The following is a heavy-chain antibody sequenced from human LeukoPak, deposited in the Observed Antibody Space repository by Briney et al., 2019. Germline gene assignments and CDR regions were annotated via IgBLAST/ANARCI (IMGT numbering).Heavy chain of an antibody. CDR2: ISSSGSTI. J-gene: IGHJ3*02. CDR3: AKDDGSGSYNAFDI. V-gene: IGHV3-48*03. Sequence: GGSLRLSCAASGFTFSRYEMNWVRQAPGKGLEWVSYISSSGSTIYYADSVKGRFTISRDNAKNSLYLQMHSLRAEDTAVYYCAKDDGSGSYNAFDIWGQGTMVTVSS. D-gene: IGHD3-10*01. CDR1: GFTFSRYE.